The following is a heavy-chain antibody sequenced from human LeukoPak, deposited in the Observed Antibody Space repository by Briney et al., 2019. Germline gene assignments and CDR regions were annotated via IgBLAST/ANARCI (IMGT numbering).Heavy chain of an antibody. V-gene: IGHV3-23*01. Sequence: GGSLRLSCAASGFTFSNYAMTWVRQAPEKGLEWVSTVSGSGGSTFYADSAKGRFTISRDNSKNTLYLQMSSLRAEDTAVYYCAKDNRAYCTNGVCSSFDFWGQGTLVTVSS. D-gene: IGHD2-8*01. CDR2: VSGSGGST. CDR3: AKDNRAYCTNGVCSSFDF. CDR1: GFTFSNYA. J-gene: IGHJ4*02.